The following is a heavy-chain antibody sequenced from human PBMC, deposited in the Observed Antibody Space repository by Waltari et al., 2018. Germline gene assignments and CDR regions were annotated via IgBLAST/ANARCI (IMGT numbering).Heavy chain of an antibody. Sequence: LVKPSETLSLTCTFSGGSISSYYWSWIRQPPGKGLEWIGYIYCSGSTNYNPSLKSRVTISVDTSKNQFSLKLSSVTAADTAVYYCASALWFGKGYFDYWGQGTLVTVSS. D-gene: IGHD3-10*01. CDR1: GGSISSYY. CDR2: IYCSGST. J-gene: IGHJ4*02. CDR3: ASALWFGKGYFDY. V-gene: IGHV4-59*01.